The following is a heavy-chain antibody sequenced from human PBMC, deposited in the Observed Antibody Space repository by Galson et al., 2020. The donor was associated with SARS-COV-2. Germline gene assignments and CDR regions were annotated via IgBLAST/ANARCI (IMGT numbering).Heavy chain of an antibody. CDR2: ISYTGRT. J-gene: IGHJ4*02. V-gene: IGHV4-59*01. D-gene: IGHD2-2*01. CDR1: GASISGNY. Sequence: SETLSLTCTVSGASISGNYWSWIRQPPGKGLEWIGYISYTGRTNHNPSIKSRVTISVDTSRNQFSLKLSSVTAADTAVYYCAKFYCTTSCSHFDYWGQGALVTVSS. CDR3: AKFYCTTSCSHFDY.